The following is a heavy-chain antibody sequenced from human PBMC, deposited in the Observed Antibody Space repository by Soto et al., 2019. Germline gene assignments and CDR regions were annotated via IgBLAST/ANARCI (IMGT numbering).Heavy chain of an antibody. CDR2: ISYDGSNK. Sequence: QVQLVESGGGVVQPGRSLRLSCAASGFTFSSYGMHWVRQAPGKGLEWVAVISYDGSNKYYADSVKGRFTISRDNSKNSLYLQMNSLRAEDTAVYYCAKEPVPLYYYYGMDVLGQGTTVTVSS. D-gene: IGHD2-2*01. J-gene: IGHJ6*02. CDR1: GFTFSSYG. V-gene: IGHV3-30*18. CDR3: AKEPVPLYYYYGMDV.